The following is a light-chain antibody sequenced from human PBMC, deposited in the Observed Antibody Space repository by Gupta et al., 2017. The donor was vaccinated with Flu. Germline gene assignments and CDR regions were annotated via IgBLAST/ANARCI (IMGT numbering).Light chain of an antibody. CDR2: TAS. Sequence: QMTQSPSTLSASVGDSVTITCRASQTVYSRVAWFQQKPGGSPKLLIHTASVLENGVPSRFRGGGYGTEFTLTINSLQPDDFATYFCQHYHTHRSFGRGTKME. CDR3: QHYHTHRS. J-gene: IGKJ1*01. V-gene: IGKV1-5*03. CDR1: QTVYSR.